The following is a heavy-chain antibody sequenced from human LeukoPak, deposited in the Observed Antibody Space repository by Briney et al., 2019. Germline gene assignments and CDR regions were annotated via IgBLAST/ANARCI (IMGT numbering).Heavy chain of an antibody. J-gene: IGHJ3*02. CDR2: TNLDGSEK. D-gene: IGHD1-26*01. Sequence: GGSLRLSCAASEFTVSNFWMSWVRQAPGKGLEWVANTNLDGSEKYYVNTVRGRVTISRDNAMNFLYLQLNSLRVDDTAVYYCARDSGSCRGCAFDIWGQGTVVTVSS. V-gene: IGHV3-7*01. CDR1: EFTVSNFW. CDR3: ARDSGSCRGCAFDI.